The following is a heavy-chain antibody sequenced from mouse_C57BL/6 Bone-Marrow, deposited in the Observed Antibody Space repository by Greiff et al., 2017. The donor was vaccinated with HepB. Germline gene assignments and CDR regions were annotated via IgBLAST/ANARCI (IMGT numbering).Heavy chain of an antibody. D-gene: IGHD1-1*01. V-gene: IGHV5-4*01. Sequence: EVKVVESGGGLVKPGGSLKLSCAASGFTFSSYAMSWVRQTPEKRLEWVATISDGGSYTYYPDNVKGRFTISRDNAKNNLYLQMSHLKSEDTAMYYCARETITWYFDVWGTGTTVTVSS. J-gene: IGHJ1*03. CDR2: ISDGGSYT. CDR1: GFTFSSYA. CDR3: ARETITWYFDV.